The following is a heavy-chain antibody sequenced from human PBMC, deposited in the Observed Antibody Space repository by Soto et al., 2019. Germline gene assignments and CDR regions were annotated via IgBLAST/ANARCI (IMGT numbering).Heavy chain of an antibody. Sequence: QVQLVQSGPEVKKPGSSVKVSCKVSGGTFISHAINWLRQAPGQGLEWMGVIIPVTDTPNTAEKFQGRLTITADKSTTTVNMEFSGLTFDDTAVYFCARGNKGPGHYGPGSQGWYGPWGQGTLVSVSS. J-gene: IGHJ5*02. D-gene: IGHD3-10*01. CDR3: ARGNKGPGHYGPGSQGWYGP. CDR2: IIPVTDTP. V-gene: IGHV1-69*06. CDR1: GGTFISHA.